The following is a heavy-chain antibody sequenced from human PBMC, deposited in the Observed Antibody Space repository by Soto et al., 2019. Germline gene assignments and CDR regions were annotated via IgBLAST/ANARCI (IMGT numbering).Heavy chain of an antibody. Sequence: QVQLQESGPGLVKPSETLSLTCTVSGGSISSYYWSWIRQPPGKGLEWIGYIYYSGSTNYNPSLKSVLTRSVDTSKTQCSVKLSSVTAADTAVYYCARGTRGLLEWLAYFDYWGQGTLVTVSS. CDR3: ARGTRGLLEWLAYFDY. D-gene: IGHD3-3*01. CDR2: IYYSGST. CDR1: GGSISSYY. J-gene: IGHJ4*02. V-gene: IGHV4-59*01.